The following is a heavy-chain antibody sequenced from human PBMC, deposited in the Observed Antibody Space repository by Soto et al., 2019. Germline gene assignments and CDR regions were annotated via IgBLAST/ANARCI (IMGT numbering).Heavy chain of an antibody. V-gene: IGHV4-59*08. D-gene: IGHD6-13*01. CDR1: GGSISSYY. Sequence: QVQLQESGPGLVKPSETLSLTCTVSGGSISSYYWSWIRQPPGKGLEWIGYIYYSGSTNYNPSLKSRVTISVDTSKNQFSLKLSSVTAADTAVYYCARHSSRRTAFDIWGQGTMVTVSS. CDR2: IYYSGST. J-gene: IGHJ3*02. CDR3: ARHSSRRTAFDI.